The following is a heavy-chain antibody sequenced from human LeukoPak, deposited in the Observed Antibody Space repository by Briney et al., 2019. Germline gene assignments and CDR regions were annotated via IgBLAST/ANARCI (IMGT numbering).Heavy chain of an antibody. J-gene: IGHJ4*02. CDR2: ISSSSSTI. D-gene: IGHD3-16*01. V-gene: IGHV3-48*01. Sequence: HAGGSLRLSCAVSGFTFSSYSMNWVRQAPGKGLEWVSYISSSSSTIYYADSVKGRFTISRDNAKNSLYLQMNSLRAEDTAVYYCAGFERGYAYDYWGQGTLVTVSS. CDR1: GFTFSSYS. CDR3: AGFERGYAYDY.